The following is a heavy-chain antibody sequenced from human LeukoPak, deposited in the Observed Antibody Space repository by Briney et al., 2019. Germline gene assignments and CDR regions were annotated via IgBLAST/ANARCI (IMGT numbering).Heavy chain of an antibody. Sequence: PGGSLRLSRVASGFTLSSNYMSWVRQAPGKGREGVSVIYSGGSTYYAESVKGRFTISRDNSKNTLYLQMNSLRAEDKAVYYCARGPYYYGSGKGSGFDPWGQGTLVTVSS. J-gene: IGHJ5*02. V-gene: IGHV3-53*01. CDR3: ARGPYYYGSGKGSGFDP. CDR1: GFTLSSNY. D-gene: IGHD3-10*01. CDR2: IYSGGST.